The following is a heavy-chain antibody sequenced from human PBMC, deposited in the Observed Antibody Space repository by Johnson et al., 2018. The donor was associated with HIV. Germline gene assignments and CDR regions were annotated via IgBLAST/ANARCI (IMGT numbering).Heavy chain of an antibody. CDR1: GFTVSSNY. V-gene: IGHV3-53*01. CDR3: TAGRRGSKSYSNTFYYAFDI. J-gene: IGHJ3*02. Sequence: VQLVESRGGVFQPGRSLRLSCAASGFTVSSNYMSWVRQAPGKGLEWVSVIYSGCSTYYADSVTGRFTLSRDNSKNTLYLQMNSLRAEDAAVYYCTAGRRGSKSYSNTFYYAFDIWGQGTMVTVSS. CDR2: IYSGCST. D-gene: IGHD6-13*01.